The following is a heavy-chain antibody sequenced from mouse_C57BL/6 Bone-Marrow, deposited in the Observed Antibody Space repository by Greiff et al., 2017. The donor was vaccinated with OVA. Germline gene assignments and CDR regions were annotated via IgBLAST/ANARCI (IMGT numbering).Heavy chain of an antibody. J-gene: IGHJ3*01. CDR1: GYTFTSYW. D-gene: IGHD2-10*02. Sequence: QVQLQQPGAELVRPGSSVKLSCKASGYTFTSYWMHWVKQRPIQGLEWIGNIDPSDSETHYNQKFKDKATLTVDKSSSTAYMQLSSLTSEDSAVYYCARSGYGRWGFAYWGQGTLVTVSA. V-gene: IGHV1-52*01. CDR3: ARSGYGRWGFAY. CDR2: IDPSDSET.